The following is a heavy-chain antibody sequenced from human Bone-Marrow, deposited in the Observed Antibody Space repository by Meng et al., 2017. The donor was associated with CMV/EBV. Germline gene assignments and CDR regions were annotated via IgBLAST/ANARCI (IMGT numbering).Heavy chain of an antibody. CDR1: GYTFTGYY. Sequence: ASVKVSCKATGYTFTGYYMHWVRQAPGQGLEWMGIINPSGGSTSYAQKFQGRVTMTRDTSTSTVYMELSSLRSEDTAVYYCARGNSLKYSSSPSVRYWGQGTLVTVSS. D-gene: IGHD6-6*01. CDR2: INPSGGST. CDR3: ARGNSLKYSSSPSVRY. V-gene: IGHV1-46*01. J-gene: IGHJ4*02.